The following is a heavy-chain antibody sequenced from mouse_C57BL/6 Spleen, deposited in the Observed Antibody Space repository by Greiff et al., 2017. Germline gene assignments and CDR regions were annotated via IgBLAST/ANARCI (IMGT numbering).Heavy chain of an antibody. CDR2: IYPRSGNT. CDR1: GYTFTSYG. CDR3: ARGDGYYDY. D-gene: IGHD2-3*01. J-gene: IGHJ2*01. V-gene: IGHV1-81*01. Sequence: VKLVESGAELARPGASVKLSCKASGYTFTSYGISWVKQRTGQGLEWIGEIYPRSGNTYYNEKFKGKATLTADKSSSTAYMELRSLTSEDSAVYFCARGDGYYDYWGQGTTLTVSS.